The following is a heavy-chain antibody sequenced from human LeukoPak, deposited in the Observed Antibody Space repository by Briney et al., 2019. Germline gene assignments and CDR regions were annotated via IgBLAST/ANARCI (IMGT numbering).Heavy chain of an antibody. Sequence: GGSLRLSCAASGFTFSTYGMHWVRQAPGKGLEWVAVISHDGNNKYYVDSVKGRFTISRDNSKNTLYLQMNSLRAEDTAVYYCARGSMLREYCSGGSCNRGWDYWGQGTLVTVSS. J-gene: IGHJ4*02. V-gene: IGHV3-30*03. CDR3: ARGSMLREYCSGGSCNRGWDY. CDR1: GFTFSTYG. D-gene: IGHD2-15*01. CDR2: ISHDGNNK.